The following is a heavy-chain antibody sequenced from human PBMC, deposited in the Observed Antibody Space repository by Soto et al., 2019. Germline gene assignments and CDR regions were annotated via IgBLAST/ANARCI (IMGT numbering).Heavy chain of an antibody. J-gene: IGHJ6*02. D-gene: IGHD3-10*01. CDR3: ARGGSGSYYPYYHGMDV. CDR1: GYTFTSYY. V-gene: IGHV1-46*01. Sequence: ASVKVACKASGYTFTSYYMHWVRQAPGQGLEWMGIINPSGGSTSYAQKFQGRVTMTRDTSTSTVYMELSSLRSEDTAVYYCARGGSGSYYPYYHGMDVWGQGTTVTVSS. CDR2: INPSGGST.